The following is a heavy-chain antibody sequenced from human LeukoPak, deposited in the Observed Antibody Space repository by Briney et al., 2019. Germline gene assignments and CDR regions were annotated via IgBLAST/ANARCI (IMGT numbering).Heavy chain of an antibody. CDR3: ARDGFVRWYFDL. J-gene: IGHJ2*01. D-gene: IGHD3-10*01. CDR2: TRNKANSYTT. V-gene: IGHV3-72*01. Sequence: GGSLRLSCAASGFTFSDHYMDWVRQAPGKGLEWVGRTRNKANSYTTEYAASVKGRFTISRDDSKNSLYLQMNSLKTEDTAVYYCARDGFVRWYFDLWGRGTLVTVSS. CDR1: GFTFSDHY.